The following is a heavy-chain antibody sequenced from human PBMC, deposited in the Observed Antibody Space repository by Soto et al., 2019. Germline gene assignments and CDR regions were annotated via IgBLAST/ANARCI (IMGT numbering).Heavy chain of an antibody. CDR3: ARHEATYYNFYGMDV. CDR1: GYSFTTYW. J-gene: IGHJ6*02. CDR2: IHPGGSDT. Sequence: GESLKISFNSYGYSFTTYWMAWVRQMPAKGLEWMGSIHPGGSDTRYSPSFKGQVTISADRSITTAYLQWSSLKASDTAMYYCARHEATYYNFYGMDVWGQGTTVTGSS. V-gene: IGHV5-51*01.